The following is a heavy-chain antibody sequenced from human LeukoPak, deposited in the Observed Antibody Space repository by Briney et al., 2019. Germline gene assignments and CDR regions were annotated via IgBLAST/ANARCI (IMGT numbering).Heavy chain of an antibody. J-gene: IGHJ4*02. CDR2: IYYSGST. Sequence: SETLSLTCTVSGGSISSYYWSWIRQPPGKGREWIGYIYYSGSTNYNPSLKSRVTISVDTSKNQFSLKLSSVTAADTAVYYCARHVQDYYDSSGYPDWWGQGTLVTVSS. D-gene: IGHD3-22*01. V-gene: IGHV4-59*08. CDR1: GGSISSYY. CDR3: ARHVQDYYDSSGYPDW.